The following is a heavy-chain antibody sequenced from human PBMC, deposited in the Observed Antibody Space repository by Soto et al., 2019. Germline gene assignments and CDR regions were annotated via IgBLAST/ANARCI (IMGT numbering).Heavy chain of an antibody. CDR3: ARDDCSSPCCYGY. V-gene: IGHV3-33*05. CDR1: GFTFSNYG. Sequence: QMQLMESGGGVVQPGRSLRLSCATSGFTFSNYGMHWVRQAPGKGLEWVAAIQSDWNKEYHADYVKGRFAISRDNSKNTLFLQMNSLRAEDTAVYYCARDDCSSPCCYGYWGQGTLVTVSS. J-gene: IGHJ4*02. D-gene: IGHD2-2*01. CDR2: IQSDWNKE.